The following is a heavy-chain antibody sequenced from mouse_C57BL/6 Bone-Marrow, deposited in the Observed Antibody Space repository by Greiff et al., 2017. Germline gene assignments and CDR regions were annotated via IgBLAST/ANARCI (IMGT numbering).Heavy chain of an antibody. J-gene: IGHJ3*01. D-gene: IGHD1-1*01. CDR1: GYTFTDYN. Sequence: EVQLQQSGPELVKPGASVKMSCKASGYTFTDYNMHWVKQSHGKSLEWIGYINPNNGGTSYNQKFKGKATLTVNKSSSTAYMELRSLTSEDSAVYYCARGLYYGAAWFAYWGQGTLVTVSA. V-gene: IGHV1-22*01. CDR3: ARGLYYGAAWFAY. CDR2: INPNNGGT.